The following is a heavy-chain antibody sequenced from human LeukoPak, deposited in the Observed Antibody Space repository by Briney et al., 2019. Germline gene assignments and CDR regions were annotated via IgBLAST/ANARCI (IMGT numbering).Heavy chain of an antibody. CDR2: ISSGSSTI. D-gene: IGHD3-22*01. J-gene: IGHJ4*02. V-gene: IGHV3-48*01. Sequence: GGSLRLSCAASGFTFSSYSMNWVRQAPGKGLEWVSYISSGSSTIYYADSVKGRFTISRDNAKNSLYLQMNSLGAEDTAVYYCASSKYYYDSSGYYYFDYWGQGTLVAVSS. CDR3: ASSKYYYDSSGYYYFDY. CDR1: GFTFSSYS.